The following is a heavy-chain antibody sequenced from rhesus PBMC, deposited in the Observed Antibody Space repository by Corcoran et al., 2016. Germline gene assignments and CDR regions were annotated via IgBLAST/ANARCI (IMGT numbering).Heavy chain of an antibody. CDR2: VYGYSESN. Sequence: QVQLPESGPGLVRPSETLSLPFPVSGASLAASFSCSWVRPPPGKRLHWFGGVYGYSESNYYNHSLKSRLTFSKDTSKTQFSLKLPSVTAADTAVYYCARRYPYNSGWPDAFDFWGQGLRVTVSS. CDR3: ARRYPYNSGWPDAFDF. J-gene: IGHJ3*01. V-gene: IGHV4-143*01. D-gene: IGHD2-33*01. CDR1: GASLAASFS.